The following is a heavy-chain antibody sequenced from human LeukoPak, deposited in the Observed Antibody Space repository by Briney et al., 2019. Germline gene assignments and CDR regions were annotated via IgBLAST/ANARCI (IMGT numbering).Heavy chain of an antibody. CDR1: GFTFNNYA. V-gene: IGHV3-15*01. Sequence: PGGSLRLSCIASGFTFNNYAMHWVRQAPGKGLEWVGRIKSKTDGGTTDYAAPVKGRFTILRDDSKNTLYLQMNSLKTEDTAVYYCTTRGGSFSIFDYWGQGTLVTVSS. J-gene: IGHJ4*02. D-gene: IGHD1-26*01. CDR3: TTRGGSFSIFDY. CDR2: IKSKTDGGTT.